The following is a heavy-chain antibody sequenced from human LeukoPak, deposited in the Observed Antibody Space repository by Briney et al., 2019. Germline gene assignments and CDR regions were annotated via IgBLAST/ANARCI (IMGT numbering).Heavy chain of an antibody. Sequence: GGSLRLSCAASGFTFSNYWMSWVRQAPGKGLEWVANIKEDGSEKYYVDSVKGRFTISRDNAKNSLYLQMNSLKTEDTAVYYCTTDPEEYYGSGVLDAFDIWGQGTMVTVSS. CDR3: TTDPEEYYGSGVLDAFDI. CDR1: GFTFSNYW. CDR2: IKEDGSEK. V-gene: IGHV3-7*05. J-gene: IGHJ3*02. D-gene: IGHD3-10*01.